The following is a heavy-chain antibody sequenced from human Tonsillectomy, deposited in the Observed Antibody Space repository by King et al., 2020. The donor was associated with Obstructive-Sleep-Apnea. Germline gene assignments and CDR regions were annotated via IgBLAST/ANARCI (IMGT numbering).Heavy chain of an antibody. CDR1: GGSISSAGYS. J-gene: IGHJ3*02. Sequence: QLQESGSGLVKPSQTLSLTCAVSGGSISSAGYSWSWIRQPPGKGLEWIGSIYHSGSTYSNPSLKSRGTISVDRSKNQYSLKLSPVTAADTAVYYCARGDTTPSVGDAFDIWGQGTMVTVSS. V-gene: IGHV4-30-2*01. CDR3: ARGDTTPSVGDAFDI. CDR2: IYHSGST. D-gene: IGHD4-23*01.